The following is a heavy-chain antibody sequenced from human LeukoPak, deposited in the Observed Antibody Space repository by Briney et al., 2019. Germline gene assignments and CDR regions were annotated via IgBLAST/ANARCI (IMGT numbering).Heavy chain of an antibody. Sequence: GGSLRLSCAASGFTVSSNYMSWVRQAPGKGLEWVSVIYSGGSTYYADSVKGRFTISRDNSKNTLYLQMNSLRAEDTAVYYCAKDQGSRDGLIWGQGTMVTVSS. CDR1: GFTVSSNY. V-gene: IGHV3-66*01. J-gene: IGHJ3*02. D-gene: IGHD5-24*01. CDR2: IYSGGST. CDR3: AKDQGSRDGLI.